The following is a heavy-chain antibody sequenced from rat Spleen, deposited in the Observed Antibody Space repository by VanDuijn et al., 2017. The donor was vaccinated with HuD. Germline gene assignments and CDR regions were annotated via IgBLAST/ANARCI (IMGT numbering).Heavy chain of an antibody. CDR3: ARRDGYYDY. J-gene: IGHJ2*01. CDR1: GFNFNDHW. D-gene: IGHD1-12*03. Sequence: EVKLVESGGGLVQPGRSLKLSCAASGFNFNDHWMGWVRQAPAKGLEWVASISFGGGNTYYRDSVKGRFTISRNNAENTLYLQVDSLRSEDTATYYCARRDGYYDYWGQGVMVTVSS. CDR2: ISFGGGNT. V-gene: IGHV5-25*01.